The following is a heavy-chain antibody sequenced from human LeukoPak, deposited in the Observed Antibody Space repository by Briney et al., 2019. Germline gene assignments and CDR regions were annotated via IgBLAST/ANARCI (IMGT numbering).Heavy chain of an antibody. CDR3: ARDLDYFDY. Sequence: GGSLRLSCAASGFTSSSYWMSWVRQAPGKGLEWVANIKQDGSEKYYVDSVKGRFTISRDNAKNSLYLQMNSLRAEDTAVYYCARDLDYFDYWGQGTLVTVSS. V-gene: IGHV3-7*04. J-gene: IGHJ4*02. CDR1: GFTSSSYW. CDR2: IKQDGSEK.